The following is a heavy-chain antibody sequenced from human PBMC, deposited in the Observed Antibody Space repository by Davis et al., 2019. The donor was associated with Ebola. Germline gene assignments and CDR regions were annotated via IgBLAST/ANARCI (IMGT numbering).Heavy chain of an antibody. V-gene: IGHV4-59*01. J-gene: IGHJ4*02. D-gene: IGHD3-3*01. CDR2: IYYSGSA. Sequence: MPSETLSLTCTISGGSISSYYWSWIRQPPGKGLEWIGYIYYSGSANYSPSLKSRVTISVDTSKNQFSLKLSSVTAADTAVYYCARASITMFGVLFIEGIFDYWGQGTLVTVSS. CDR1: GGSISSYY. CDR3: ARASITMFGVLFIEGIFDY.